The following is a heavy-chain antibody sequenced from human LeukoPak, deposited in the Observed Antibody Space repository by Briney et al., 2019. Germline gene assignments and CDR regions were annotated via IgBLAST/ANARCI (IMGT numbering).Heavy chain of an antibody. CDR3: ARDRGSGYYFDY. V-gene: IGHV3-33*01. Sequence: GGSLRLSCAASGFTFSSYGMHWVRQAPGKGLEWVAFIWYDGSNKYYADSVKGRFTISRDNSKNTLYLQMNSLRAEDTAVYYCARDRGSGYYFDYWGQGTLVTVSS. CDR2: IWYDGSNK. J-gene: IGHJ4*02. D-gene: IGHD3-22*01. CDR1: GFTFSSYG.